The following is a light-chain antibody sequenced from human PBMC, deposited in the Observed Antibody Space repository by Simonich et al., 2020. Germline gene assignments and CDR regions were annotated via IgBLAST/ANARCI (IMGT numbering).Light chain of an antibody. V-gene: IGKV2-28*01. J-gene: IGKJ2*01. CDR3: MQALQTPYT. Sequence: DIVMTQSPLSLPVTPGEPASISCRSSQSLLHSNGYNYLDWYLQKPGQSPHLLIDLGSNRASGGPDRFSGSGSGADFTLKISRVEAEDVGVYYCMQALQTPYTFGQGTKLEIK. CDR2: LGS. CDR1: QSLLHSNGYNY.